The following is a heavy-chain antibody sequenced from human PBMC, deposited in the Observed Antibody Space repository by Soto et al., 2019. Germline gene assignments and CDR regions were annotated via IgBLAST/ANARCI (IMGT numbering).Heavy chain of an antibody. CDR3: ARGRFLEWLLGWFDP. J-gene: IGHJ5*02. V-gene: IGHV1-3*01. CDR1: GYTFTSYA. D-gene: IGHD3-3*01. CDR2: INAGNGNT. Sequence: QVQLVQSGAEVKKPGASVKVSCKASGYTFTSYAMHWVRQAPGQRLEWMGWINAGNGNTKYSQKFQGRVTITRDTSGSTAYMELCSLRSEDTAVYYCARGRFLEWLLGWFDPWGQGTLVTVSS.